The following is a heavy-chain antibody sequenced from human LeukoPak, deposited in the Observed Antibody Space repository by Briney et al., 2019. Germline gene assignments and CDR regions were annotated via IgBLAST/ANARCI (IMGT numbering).Heavy chain of an antibody. Sequence: ASVKVSCKVSGYTLTELSMHGVRQAPGKGLEGRGGFDPEEGETIYAQKFQGRVTTTEDPSTDTAYMELSSLRSEDTALSYCATDLLELSFWGQGTLVTVSS. J-gene: IGHJ4*02. D-gene: IGHD1-7*01. CDR3: ATDLLELSF. CDR2: FDPEEGET. CDR1: GYTLTELS. V-gene: IGHV1-24*01.